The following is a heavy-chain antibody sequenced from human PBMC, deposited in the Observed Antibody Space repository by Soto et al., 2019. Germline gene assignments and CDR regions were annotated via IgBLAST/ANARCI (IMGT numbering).Heavy chain of an antibody. J-gene: IGHJ4*02. CDR3: ARGGSGRLDY. CDR1: GGTFSSYT. D-gene: IGHD3-10*01. Sequence: QVQLVQSGAEVKKPGSSVKVSCKASGGTFSSYTISWVRQAPGQGLEWMGRIIPILGIANYAQKFQGRVTITADKYTSTAYMELSSLRSEDTDVYYCARGGSGRLDYWGQGTLVTVSS. V-gene: IGHV1-69*02. CDR2: IIPILGIA.